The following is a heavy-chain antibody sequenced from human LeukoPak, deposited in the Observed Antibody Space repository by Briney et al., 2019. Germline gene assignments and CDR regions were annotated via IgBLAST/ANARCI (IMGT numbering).Heavy chain of an antibody. V-gene: IGHV3-30*18. J-gene: IGHJ4*02. Sequence: GRSLRLSCAASGFTFSSYGMHWVRQAPGKGLEWVAVISYDGSNKYHADSVKGRFTISRDNSKNTLYLQMNSLRAEDTAVYYCAKTDSSGHYYVGSLDYWGQGTLVTVSS. D-gene: IGHD3-22*01. CDR3: AKTDSSGHYYVGSLDY. CDR2: ISYDGSNK. CDR1: GFTFSSYG.